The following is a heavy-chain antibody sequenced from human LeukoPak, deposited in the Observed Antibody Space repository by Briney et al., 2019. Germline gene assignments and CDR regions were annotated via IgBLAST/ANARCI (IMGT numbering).Heavy chain of an antibody. CDR1: GFTFDDYT. CDR2: ISWDGGST. Sequence: GGSLRLSCAASGFTFDDYTMHWVRQAPGKGLEWVSLISWDGGSTYYADSVKGRFTISRDNSKNSLYLQMNSLRTEDTALYYCAKRGSGSYSLDYWDQGTLVTVSS. D-gene: IGHD1-26*01. CDR3: AKRGSGSYSLDY. J-gene: IGHJ4*02. V-gene: IGHV3-43*01.